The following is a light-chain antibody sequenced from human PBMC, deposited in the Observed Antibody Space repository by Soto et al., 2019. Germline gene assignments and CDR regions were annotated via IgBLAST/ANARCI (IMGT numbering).Light chain of an antibody. J-gene: IGKJ1*01. CDR2: AAS. V-gene: IGKV1-8*01. Sequence: AIRMTQSPSSLSASTGDIVTITCRAIQGISSDLAWYQQKPGKAPKLLIYAASTLQSGVPARFSGSGSGTDLTLTISGLPSEDFATYYCQQYYSYHPTFGQGTKVEIK. CDR1: QGISSD. CDR3: QQYYSYHPT.